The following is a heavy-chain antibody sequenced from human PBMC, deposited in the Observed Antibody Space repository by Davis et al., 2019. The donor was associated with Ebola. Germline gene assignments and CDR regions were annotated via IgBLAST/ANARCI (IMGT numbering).Heavy chain of an antibody. Sequence: GESLKISCAASGLTVSSNYMSWVRQAPGKGLEWVSVIYSGGSTYYADSVKGRFTISRDNSKNTLYLQMNSLRAEDTAVYYCARDGYNQYYGMDVWGQGTAVTVSS. V-gene: IGHV3-53*01. D-gene: IGHD5-24*01. J-gene: IGHJ6*02. CDR2: IYSGGST. CDR1: GLTVSSNY. CDR3: ARDGYNQYYGMDV.